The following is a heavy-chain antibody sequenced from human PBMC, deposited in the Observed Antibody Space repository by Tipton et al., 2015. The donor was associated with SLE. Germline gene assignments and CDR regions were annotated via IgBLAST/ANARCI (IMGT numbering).Heavy chain of an antibody. Sequence: TLSLTCTVSGDSISSSDFFWGWIRQPPGKGLEWIGNIYYSGTTYYNPSLKSRVTISLDMSKSQFSLRLSSVTAADTALYYCARVGYDFCRDARGPPALYFYCWGQVSLVISSS. CDR1: GDSISSSDFF. CDR2: IYYSGTT. D-gene: IGHD3-3*01. J-gene: IGHJ4*02. V-gene: IGHV4-39*07. CDR3: ARVGYDFCRDARGPPALYFYC.